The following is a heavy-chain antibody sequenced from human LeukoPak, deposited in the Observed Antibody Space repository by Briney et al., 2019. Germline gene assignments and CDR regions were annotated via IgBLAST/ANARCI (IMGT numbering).Heavy chain of an antibody. J-gene: IGHJ6*02. CDR3: ARLGAAAGCLSTYYYYGMDV. V-gene: IGHV4-59*08. Sequence: SETLSLTCTVSGGSISSYYWSWIRQPPGKGLEWIGYIYYSGSTNYNPSLKSRVTISVDTSKNQFSLKLSSVTAADTAVYYCARLGAAAGCLSTYYYYGMDVWGQGTTVTVSS. D-gene: IGHD6-13*01. CDR2: IYYSGST. CDR1: GGSISSYY.